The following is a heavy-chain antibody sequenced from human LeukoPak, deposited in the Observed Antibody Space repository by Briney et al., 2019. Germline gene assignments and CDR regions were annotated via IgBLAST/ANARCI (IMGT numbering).Heavy chain of an antibody. D-gene: IGHD1-26*01. Sequence: SETLSLTCAVYGGSFSGYYWSWIRQPAGKGLEWIGRIYTSGSTNYNPSLKSRVTISVDTSKNQFSLKLSSVTAADTAVYYCASRMYSGSYDWFDPWGQGTLVTVSS. J-gene: IGHJ5*02. CDR3: ASRMYSGSYDWFDP. CDR2: IYTSGST. CDR1: GGSFSGYY. V-gene: IGHV4-59*10.